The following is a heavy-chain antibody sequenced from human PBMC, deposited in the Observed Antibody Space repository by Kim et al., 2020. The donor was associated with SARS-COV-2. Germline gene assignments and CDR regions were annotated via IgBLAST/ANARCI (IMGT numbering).Heavy chain of an antibody. J-gene: IGHJ6*02. D-gene: IGHD2-15*01. V-gene: IGHV3-23*01. Sequence: SVKGRFTISRHNSKNTLYLQMNSLRAEDTAVYYCAKVMSPGRALGDGMDVWGQGTTVIVSS. CDR3: AKVMSPGRALGDGMDV.